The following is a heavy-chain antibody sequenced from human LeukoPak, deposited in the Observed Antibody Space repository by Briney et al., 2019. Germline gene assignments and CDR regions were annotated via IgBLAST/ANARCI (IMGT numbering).Heavy chain of an antibody. J-gene: IGHJ4*02. CDR3: ARAGGCSGGSCYSGPPGY. V-gene: IGHV3-33*01. Sequence: GGSLRLSCAASGFTFKSYGMQWVRQAPGKGLEWVAVMWYDGSYQSYADSLKGRFTISRDNFKNTLYLQMNSLRVEDTAVYYCARAGGCSGGSCYSGPPGYWGQGTLVTVSS. CDR1: GFTFKSYG. D-gene: IGHD2-15*01. CDR2: MWYDGSYQ.